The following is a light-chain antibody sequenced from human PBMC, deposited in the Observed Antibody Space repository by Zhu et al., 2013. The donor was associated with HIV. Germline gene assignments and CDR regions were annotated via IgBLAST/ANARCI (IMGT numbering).Light chain of an antibody. Sequence: DIVMTQSPDSLAVSLGERATINCKSSQSVLYSSNHKNYLAWYQQKPGQPPKLLIYWASTRESGVPDRFSGSGSGTDFTLTISSLQPEDFATYYCQQANSFPLTFGGGTKVEIK. CDR1: QSVLYSSNHKNY. J-gene: IGKJ4*01. CDR3: QQANSFPLT. CDR2: WAS. V-gene: IGKV4-1*01.